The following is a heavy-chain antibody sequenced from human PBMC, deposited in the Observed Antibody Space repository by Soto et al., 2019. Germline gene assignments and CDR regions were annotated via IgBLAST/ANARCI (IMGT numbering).Heavy chain of an antibody. V-gene: IGHV3-23*01. CDR3: VRSWGY. D-gene: IGHD6-13*01. Sequence: RRLSCAASGFTFSSYGMNWVRLAPGEGLEWVSTVTASGGSTFYAGSVKGRFTISRDNSKNTLDLQMNSLRVDDTAIYYCVRSWGYWGRGIVVTVSS. CDR1: GFTFSSYG. CDR2: VTASGGST. J-gene: IGHJ4*02.